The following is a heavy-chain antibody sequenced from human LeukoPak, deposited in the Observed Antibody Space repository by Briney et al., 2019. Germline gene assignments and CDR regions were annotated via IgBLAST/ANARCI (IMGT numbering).Heavy chain of an antibody. D-gene: IGHD3-22*01. CDR2: INPNSGGT. CDR1: GYTFTSYG. V-gene: IGHV1-2*02. Sequence: ASVKVSCKASGYTFTSYGISWVRQAPGQGLEWMGWINPNSGGTNYAQKFQGRVTMTRDTSISTAYMELSRLRSDDTAVYYCASSIPPYYDSSAGYYFDYWGQGTLVTVSS. J-gene: IGHJ4*02. CDR3: ASSIPPYYDSSAGYYFDY.